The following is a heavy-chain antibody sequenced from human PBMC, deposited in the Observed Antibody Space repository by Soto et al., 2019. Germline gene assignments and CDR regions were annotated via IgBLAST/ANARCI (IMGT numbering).Heavy chain of an antibody. J-gene: IGHJ4*02. D-gene: IGHD6-13*01. V-gene: IGHV4-61*01. CDR2: IYYSGST. CDR1: GGSVSSGSYY. Sequence: KPSETLSLTCTVSGGSVSSGSYYWSWIRQPPGKGLEWIGYIYYSGSTNYNPSLKSRVTISVDTSKNQFSLKLSSVTAADTAVYYCARDSPQLVHFDYWGQGTLVTVSS. CDR3: ARDSPQLVHFDY.